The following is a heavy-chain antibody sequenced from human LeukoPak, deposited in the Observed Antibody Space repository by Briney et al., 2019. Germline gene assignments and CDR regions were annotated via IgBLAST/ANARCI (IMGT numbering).Heavy chain of an antibody. CDR1: GGSISSGSYY. CDR2: IYTSGST. Sequence: SETLSLTCTVPGGSISSGSYYWSWIRQPAGKGLEWIGRIYTSGSTNYNPSLKSRVTISVDTSKNQFSLKLSSVTAADTAVYYCARADGDTAMVTTDIWGQGTMVTVSS. CDR3: ARADGDTAMVTTDI. V-gene: IGHV4-61*02. D-gene: IGHD5-18*01. J-gene: IGHJ3*02.